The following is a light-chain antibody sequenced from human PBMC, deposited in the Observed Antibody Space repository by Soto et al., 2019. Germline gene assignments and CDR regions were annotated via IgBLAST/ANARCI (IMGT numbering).Light chain of an antibody. CDR3: QQYNSYSQT. CDR2: KAS. CDR1: QSISSW. J-gene: IGKJ1*01. Sequence: DIQMAQSPSSLCASLGDGVTGTWRSSQSISSWVAWYQQKPGKAPKLLIYKASSLESGVPSTFSGSGSGTEFTLTISSLQPDDFATYYCQQYNSYSQTFGQGTKVDIK. V-gene: IGKV1-5*03.